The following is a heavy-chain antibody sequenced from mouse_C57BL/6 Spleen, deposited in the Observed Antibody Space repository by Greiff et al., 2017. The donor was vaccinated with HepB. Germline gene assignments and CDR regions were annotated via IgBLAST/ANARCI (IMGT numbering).Heavy chain of an antibody. J-gene: IGHJ3*01. V-gene: IGHV1-82*01. Sequence: QVQLKQSGPELVKPGASVKISCKASGYAFSSSWMNWVKQRPGKGLEWIGRIYPGDGDTNYNGKFKGKATLTADKSSSTAYMQLSSLTSEDSAVYFCARSGDDYDGFAYWGQGTLVTVSA. CDR3: ARSGDDYDGFAY. CDR2: IYPGDGDT. D-gene: IGHD2-4*01. CDR1: GYAFSSSW.